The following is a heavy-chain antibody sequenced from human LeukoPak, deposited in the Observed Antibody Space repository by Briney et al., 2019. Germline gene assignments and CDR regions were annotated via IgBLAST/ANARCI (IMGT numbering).Heavy chain of an antibody. Sequence: GASVKVSCKASGYTFTGYYMHWVRQAPGQGLEWMGWINPNSGGTNYAQKFQGRVTMTRDTSISTAYMELSRLRSDDTAVYYCARDWGSSWYYDWFDPWGQGTLVTVSS. CDR3: ARDWGSSWYYDWFDP. CDR1: GYTFTGYY. J-gene: IGHJ5*02. D-gene: IGHD6-13*01. CDR2: INPNSGGT. V-gene: IGHV1-2*02.